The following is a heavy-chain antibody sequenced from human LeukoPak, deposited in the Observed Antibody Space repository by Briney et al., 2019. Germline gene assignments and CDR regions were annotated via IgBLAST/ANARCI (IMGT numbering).Heavy chain of an antibody. CDR1: GYTLTELS. J-gene: IGHJ4*02. CDR3: AKDLYTSRYACCFDY. V-gene: IGHV3-23*01. Sequence: SCKVSGYTLTELSMHWVRQAPGKGLEWVSGVSGGGSSTYYADSVKGRFTISRDNSKNMLYLQMNSLRAEDTAVYYCAKDLYTSRYACCFDYWGQGTLVTVSS. CDR2: VSGGGSST. D-gene: IGHD6-13*01.